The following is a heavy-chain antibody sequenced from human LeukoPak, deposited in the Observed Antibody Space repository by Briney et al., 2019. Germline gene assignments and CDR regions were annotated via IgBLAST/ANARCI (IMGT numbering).Heavy chain of an antibody. CDR1: GFTFSNYW. CDR2: IKQDGSEK. CDR3: ARDAFSYYYYYMDV. J-gene: IGHJ6*03. Sequence: QAGGSLRLSCAASGFTFSNYWMNWVRQAPGKGLEWVANIKQDGSEKHYVDSVKGRFTISRDNAKNSLYLQMNSLRAEDTAVYYCARDAFSYYYYYMDVWGKGTTVTVSS. V-gene: IGHV3-7*01.